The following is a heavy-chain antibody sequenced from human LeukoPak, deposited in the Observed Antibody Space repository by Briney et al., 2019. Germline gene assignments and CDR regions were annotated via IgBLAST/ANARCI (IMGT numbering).Heavy chain of an antibody. J-gene: IGHJ4*02. CDR2: IYHSGST. D-gene: IGHD2-21*01. CDR1: GGSISSGGYS. CDR3: TRDIQGYFDY. Sequence: PSQTLSLTCAVSGGSISSGGYSWSWIRQPPGKGLEWIGYIYHSGSTYYNPSLKSRVTISVDRSKNQFSLKLSSVTAADTAVYYCTRDIQGYFDYWGQGTLVTVSS. V-gene: IGHV4-30-2*01.